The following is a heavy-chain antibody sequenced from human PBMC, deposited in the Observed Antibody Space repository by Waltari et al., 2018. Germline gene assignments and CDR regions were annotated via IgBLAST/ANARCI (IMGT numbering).Heavy chain of an antibody. Sequence: EVQLVESGGGLVQPGGSLRLSCAASGFTFSSHSMNWVRQAPGKGLEWVSYISSSSSTIYYADSVKGRFTISRDNAKNSLYLQMNSLRAEDTAVYYCARARGGAFDIWGQGTMVTVSS. J-gene: IGHJ3*02. D-gene: IGHD3-10*01. CDR1: GFTFSSHS. CDR2: ISSSSSTI. V-gene: IGHV3-48*04. CDR3: ARARGGAFDI.